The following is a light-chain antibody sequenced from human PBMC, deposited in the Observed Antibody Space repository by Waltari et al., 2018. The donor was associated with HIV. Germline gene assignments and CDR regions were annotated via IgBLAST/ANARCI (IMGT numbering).Light chain of an antibody. J-gene: IGKJ2*01. CDR2: GTT. Sequence: DIQMAQSPSSLSASVGSRVTITCRASHDIRASLAWYQLKPGQAPELLVFGTTMWESEVPPRLSGSGSGTTYTLTISSLQPEDSATYYCQQYYTVPYTFGQGTNLEI. V-gene: IGKV1-NL1*01. CDR1: HDIRAS. CDR3: QQYYTVPYT.